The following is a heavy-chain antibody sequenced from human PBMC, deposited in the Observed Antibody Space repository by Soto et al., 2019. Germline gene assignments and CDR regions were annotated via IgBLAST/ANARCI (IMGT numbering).Heavy chain of an antibody. CDR1: GFSFSSDS. Sequence: GGSLRLSCAASGFSFSSDSMGWVRQAPGKGLEWVSSISSSGSFKNYADSVKGRFTISRDNAKNSLYLQMSGLKDEDTAVYYCARDPPTGTTLDWADSWGQGTLVTVSS. CDR2: ISSSGSFK. J-gene: IGHJ4*02. V-gene: IGHV3-21*01. D-gene: IGHD1-7*01. CDR3: ARDPPTGTTLDWADS.